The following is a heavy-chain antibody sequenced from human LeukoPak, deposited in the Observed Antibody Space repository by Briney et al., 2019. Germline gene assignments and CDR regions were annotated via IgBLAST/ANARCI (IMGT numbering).Heavy chain of an antibody. J-gene: IGHJ4*02. CDR2: IRCDGNNN. D-gene: IGHD3-22*01. V-gene: IGHV3-30*02. Sequence: GGSLRLSCAASGFTFSSYGMHWVRQAPGKGLEWVAFIRCDGNNNFQADSVKGRFTISRDISKNTLYLQMSSLRPDDTAVYYCAKDHYDSSGHRIDYWGQGALVTVSS. CDR3: AKDHYDSSGHRIDY. CDR1: GFTFSSYG.